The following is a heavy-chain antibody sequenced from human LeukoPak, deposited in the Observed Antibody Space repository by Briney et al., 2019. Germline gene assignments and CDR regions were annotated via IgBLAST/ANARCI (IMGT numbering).Heavy chain of an antibody. CDR2: IYYTGSV. V-gene: IGHV4-31*03. CDR3: ARSSGTGTFSY. Sequence: SETLSLTCTISGASISTGGFYWTWIRQPPGEGLEWIGYIYYTGSVDYNASLKSRLTISLDTSKNRFSLKLNSVTAADTAVYYCARSSGTGTFSYWGQGTLVTVSS. J-gene: IGHJ4*02. CDR1: GASISTGGFY. D-gene: IGHD6-25*01.